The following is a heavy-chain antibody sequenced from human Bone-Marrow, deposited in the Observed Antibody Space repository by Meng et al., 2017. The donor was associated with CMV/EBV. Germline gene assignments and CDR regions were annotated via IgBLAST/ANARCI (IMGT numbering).Heavy chain of an antibody. CDR2: ISSSSSTI. CDR1: GFTFSSYS. Sequence: GESLKISCAASGFTFSSYSMNWVRQAPGKGLEWVSYISSSSSTIYYADSVKGRFTISRDNAKNSLYLQMNSLRAEDTAVYYCAREAIAARNDKDYWGQGTLVTVSS. J-gene: IGHJ4*02. D-gene: IGHD6-13*01. CDR3: AREAIAARNDKDY. V-gene: IGHV3-48*04.